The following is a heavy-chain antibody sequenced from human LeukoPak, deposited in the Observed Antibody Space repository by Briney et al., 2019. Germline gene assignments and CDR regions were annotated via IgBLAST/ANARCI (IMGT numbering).Heavy chain of an antibody. Sequence: ASVKVSCKASGYTFTSYGISWVRQAPGQGLEWMGWISAYNGNTNYAQKLQGRVTMTTDTSTSTAYMVLRSLRSDDTAVYYYAREGSDWYDSIGYYPGVDYWGQGTLVTVSS. CDR3: AREGSDWYDSIGYYPGVDY. V-gene: IGHV1-18*01. CDR1: GYTFTSYG. J-gene: IGHJ4*02. D-gene: IGHD3-22*01. CDR2: ISAYNGNT.